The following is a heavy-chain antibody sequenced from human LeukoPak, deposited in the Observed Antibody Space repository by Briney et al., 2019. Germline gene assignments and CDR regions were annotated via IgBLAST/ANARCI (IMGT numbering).Heavy chain of an antibody. J-gene: IGHJ4*02. D-gene: IGHD1-26*01. CDR2: INWNGGST. V-gene: IGHV3-20*04. CDR3: ARALKWELWNYFDY. Sequence: GGSLRLSCAASGFTFDDYGMSWVRQAPGKGLEWVSGINWNGGSTGYADSVKGRFTISRDNAKNSLYLQMNSLRAEDTALYYCARALKWELWNYFDYWGQGTLVTVSS. CDR1: GFTFDDYG.